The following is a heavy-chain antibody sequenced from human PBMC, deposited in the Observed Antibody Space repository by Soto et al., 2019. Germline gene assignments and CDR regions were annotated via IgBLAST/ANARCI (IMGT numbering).Heavy chain of an antibody. J-gene: IGHJ4*02. D-gene: IGHD7-27*01. CDR2: ISVYDGNT. CDR3: ASALGIGDY. V-gene: IGHV1-18*01. CDR1: GYTFTSYD. Sequence: QVQLVQSGPEVKKPGASVKVSCKASGYTFTSYDINWVRQAPGQGLEWMGWISVYDGNTNYAQKLQDRVTMTTDTSASTAYMELRSLRSDDTAGYYCASALGIGDYWGQGTQVTVSS.